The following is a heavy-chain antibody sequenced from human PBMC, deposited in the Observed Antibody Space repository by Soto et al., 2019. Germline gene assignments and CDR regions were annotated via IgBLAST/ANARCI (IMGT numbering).Heavy chain of an antibody. Sequence: SVKVSCKASGFTFTSSAVQWVRQARGQRLEWIGGIVVGSANTNYAQTFQERVTITRDMSTSTAYMELRSLRSEDTAVYYCAADRGYDSSGYHFDDWGQGTLVTVSS. D-gene: IGHD3-22*01. CDR2: IVVGSANT. CDR3: AADRGYDSSGYHFDD. V-gene: IGHV1-58*01. J-gene: IGHJ4*02. CDR1: GFTFTSSA.